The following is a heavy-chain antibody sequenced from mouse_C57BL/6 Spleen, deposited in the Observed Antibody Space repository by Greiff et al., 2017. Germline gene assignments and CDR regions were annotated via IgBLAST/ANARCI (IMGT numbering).Heavy chain of an antibody. J-gene: IGHJ2*01. D-gene: IGHD1-1*01. CDR1: GYTFTSYW. CDR2: IHPNSGST. V-gene: IGHV1-64*01. CDR3: ARSEVYYGSSSVFDY. Sequence: QVQLQQPGAELVKPGASVKLSCKASGYTFTSYWMHWVKQRTGQGLEWIGMIHPNSGSTNYNEKFKSKATLTVDKSSSTAYMQLSSLTSEDSAVYYGARSEVYYGSSSVFDYWGQGTTLTVSS.